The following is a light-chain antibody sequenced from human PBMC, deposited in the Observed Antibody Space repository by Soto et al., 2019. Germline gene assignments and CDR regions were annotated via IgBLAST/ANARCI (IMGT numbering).Light chain of an antibody. V-gene: IGKV3-20*01. Sequence: EIVLPQSPGTLSFSPGERATVSSRASQRVSSSYLAWYQQKPGQVPKLLIYDASSRATAIPDRFSGSGSGRDFTLTISRLEPEDFAVYYCQQYGNSPQTFGQGTKVDIK. CDR3: QQYGNSPQT. J-gene: IGKJ1*01. CDR2: DAS. CDR1: QRVSSSY.